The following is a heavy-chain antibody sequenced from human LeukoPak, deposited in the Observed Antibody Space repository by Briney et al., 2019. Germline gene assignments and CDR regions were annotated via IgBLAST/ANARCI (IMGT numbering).Heavy chain of an antibody. CDR2: IYHSGST. CDR3: ARGGSGGPETYYYYYYMDV. CDR1: GGSISSGGYS. Sequence: PSQTLSLTCAVSGGSISSGGYSWSWIRQPPGKGLEWIGYIYHSGSTYYNPSLKSRVTISVDRSKNQFSLKLSSVTAADTAVYYCARGGSGGPETYYYYYYMDVWGKGTTVTVSS. D-gene: IGHD1-14*01. J-gene: IGHJ6*03. V-gene: IGHV4-30-2*01.